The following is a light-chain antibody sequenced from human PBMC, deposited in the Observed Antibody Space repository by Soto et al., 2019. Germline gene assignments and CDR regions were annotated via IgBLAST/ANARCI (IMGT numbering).Light chain of an antibody. CDR1: QSVSTSF. CDR2: RAS. J-gene: IGKJ5*01. CDR3: QQHGSSRIA. V-gene: IGKV3-20*01. Sequence: EVVLTQSPGTLSLSPGERATLSCRASQSVSTSFLAWYQQKPGPAPRLLIYRASTRATGIPARFSGSGSGTEIALAISRREPEDFAVYYCQQHGSSRIALGQGTRLEIK.